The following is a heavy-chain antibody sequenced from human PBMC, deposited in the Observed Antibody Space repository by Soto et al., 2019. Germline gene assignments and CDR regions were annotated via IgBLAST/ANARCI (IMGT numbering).Heavy chain of an antibody. Sequence: GGSLRLSCAASGFTFSDHYMSWIRQAPGKGLEWIGYSSNSGSFTRYADSVKGRFPISRDNAKNSLYLQINSLRGDDTAIYYCVRSGDNYNLLDYWGQGTPVTVSS. J-gene: IGHJ4*02. CDR2: SSNSGSFT. CDR1: GFTFSDHY. D-gene: IGHD1-1*01. CDR3: VRSGDNYNLLDY. V-gene: IGHV3-11*06.